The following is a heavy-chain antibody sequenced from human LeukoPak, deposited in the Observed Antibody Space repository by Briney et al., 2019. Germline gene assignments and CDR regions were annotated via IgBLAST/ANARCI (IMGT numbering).Heavy chain of an antibody. V-gene: IGHV5-10-1*01. D-gene: IGHD2-21*01. CDR1: GYSFTSYW. CDR3: ARHAQFEPVLGVGFDP. Sequence: GESLKISCKGSGYSFTSYWISWVRQMPGKGLEWMGRIDPSDSYTNYSPSFQGHVTISADKSISTAYLQWSSLKASDTAMYYCARHAQFEPVLGVGFDPWGQGTLVTVSS. J-gene: IGHJ5*02. CDR2: IDPSDSYT.